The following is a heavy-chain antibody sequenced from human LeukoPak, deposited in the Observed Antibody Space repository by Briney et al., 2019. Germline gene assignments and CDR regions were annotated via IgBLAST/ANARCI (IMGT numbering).Heavy chain of an antibody. V-gene: IGHV1-18*01. D-gene: IGHD6-19*01. CDR2: ISPYNGDT. J-gene: IGHJ4*02. CDR1: GYTFTSYG. CDR3: ARGHTYSSPSLGDY. Sequence: GASVKVSCKTSGYTFTSYGVTWVRQAPGQGLEWLGWISPYNGDTVSAQKLQDRVTMTTDTSTNTAYMELRSLRSDDTAVYYCARGHTYSSPSLGDYWGQGPLVTVSS.